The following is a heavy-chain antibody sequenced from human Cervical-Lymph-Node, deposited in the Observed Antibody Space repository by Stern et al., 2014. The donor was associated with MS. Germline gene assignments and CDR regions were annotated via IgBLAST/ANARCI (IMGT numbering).Heavy chain of an antibody. D-gene: IGHD6-25*01. Sequence: QVQLQESGPGLVKPSETLSLTCVVSGDFVTNTNYWSWVRQSPGKGLEWIGEISYTGGTNYNPSLKSRVLMSLDNSKNQFSLILASGTATDTAVYFCARRGGQRLIHFDSWGQGTLVTVSS. J-gene: IGHJ4*02. CDR3: ARRGGQRLIHFDS. V-gene: IGHV4-4*02. CDR2: ISYTGGT. CDR1: GDFVTNTNY.